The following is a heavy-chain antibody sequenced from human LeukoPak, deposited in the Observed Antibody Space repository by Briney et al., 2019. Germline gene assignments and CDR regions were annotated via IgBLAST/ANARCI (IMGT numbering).Heavy chain of an antibody. J-gene: IGHJ4*02. CDR1: GVSMSAYQ. D-gene: IGHD2-21*01. CDR2: INTKGET. Sequence: SETLSLTRTVSGVSMSAYQWSWVRQSPEKGLEWIGCINTKGETSYNPSLKSRVTTSVDTSKSQFSLRLTSVTAADTAVYYCATSNDAKIAPFDHWGQGAPVTVSS. CDR3: ATSNDAKIAPFDH. V-gene: IGHV4-4*09.